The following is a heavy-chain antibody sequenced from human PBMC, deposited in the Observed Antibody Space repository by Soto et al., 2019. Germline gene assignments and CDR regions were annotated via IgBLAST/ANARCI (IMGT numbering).Heavy chain of an antibody. Sequence: SQTLSRTCASSGASFSSNIAAWNWIRQSPSRGLEWLGRTYYRSKWYNDYAVSVKSRITINPDTSKNQFSLQLNSVTPEDTAVYYCARDSNYYGGNSYYYYGMDVWGQGTTVTVSS. V-gene: IGHV6-1*01. CDR3: ARDSNYYGGNSYYYYGMDV. CDR2: TYYRSKWYN. CDR1: GASFSSNIAA. D-gene: IGHD4-17*01. J-gene: IGHJ6*02.